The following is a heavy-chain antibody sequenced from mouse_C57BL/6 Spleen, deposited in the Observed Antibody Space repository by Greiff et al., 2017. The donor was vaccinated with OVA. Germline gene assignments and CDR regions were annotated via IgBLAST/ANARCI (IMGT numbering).Heavy chain of an antibody. V-gene: IGHV1-50*01. CDR3: ARSPPITTVVATRYFDV. J-gene: IGHJ1*03. Sequence: VQLQQPGAELVKPGASVKLSCKASGYTFTSYWMQWVKQRPGQGLEWIGEIDPSDSYTNYNQKFKGKATLTVDTSSSTAYMQLSSLTSEDSAVYYCARSPPITTVVATRYFDVWGTGTTVTVSS. CDR1: GYTFTSYW. CDR2: IDPSDSYT. D-gene: IGHD1-1*01.